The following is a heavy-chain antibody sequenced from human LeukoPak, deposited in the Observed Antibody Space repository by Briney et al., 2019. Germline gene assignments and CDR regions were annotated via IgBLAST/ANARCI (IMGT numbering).Heavy chain of an antibody. D-gene: IGHD6-6*01. V-gene: IGHV1-24*01. CDR3: ATDLSYSSSSPRFDY. CDR1: GYTLTELS. J-gene: IGHJ4*02. Sequence: ASVKVSCKVSGYTLTELSMHWVRQAPGKGLEWMGGFDPEDGETICAQKFQGRVTMTEDTSTDTAYMELSSLRSEDTAVYYCATDLSYSSSSPRFDYWGQGTLVTVSS. CDR2: FDPEDGET.